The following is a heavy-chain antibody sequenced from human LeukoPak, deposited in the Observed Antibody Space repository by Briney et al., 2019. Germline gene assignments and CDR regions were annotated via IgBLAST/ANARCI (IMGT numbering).Heavy chain of an antibody. CDR3: ARARYQLLFGN. CDR2: INHSGST. CDR1: GGSFSGYY. Sequence: PSETLSLTCAVYGGSFSGYYCSWIRQPPGKGLEWIGEINHSGSTNYNPSLKSRVTISVDTSKNQFSLKLSSVTAADTSVYYCARARYQLLFGNWGQGTLVTVSS. V-gene: IGHV4-34*01. J-gene: IGHJ4*02. D-gene: IGHD2-2*01.